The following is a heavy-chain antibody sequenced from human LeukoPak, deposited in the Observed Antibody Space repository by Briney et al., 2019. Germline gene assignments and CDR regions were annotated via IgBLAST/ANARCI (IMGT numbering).Heavy chain of an antibody. Sequence: PSETLSLTCTVSGGSISRYYWRWIRQPPGKGLEWIGYIYYSGSTNYNPSLKSRDTISVDTTKNQFSLWLSSVTAADTAVYYCARSVVPAAPEAGMDVWGQGTTVTVSS. V-gene: IGHV4-59*01. CDR3: ARSVVPAAPEAGMDV. J-gene: IGHJ6*02. CDR2: IYYSGST. CDR1: GGSISRYY. D-gene: IGHD2-2*01.